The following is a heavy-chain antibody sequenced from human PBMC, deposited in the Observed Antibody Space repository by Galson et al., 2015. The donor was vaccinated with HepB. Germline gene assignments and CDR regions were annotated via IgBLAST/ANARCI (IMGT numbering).Heavy chain of an antibody. D-gene: IGHD3-10*01. CDR1: GFTFSSYA. CDR2: ISYDGSNK. J-gene: IGHJ3*02. CDR3: ARLHYYGSGSYRENLPRAHDAFEI. Sequence: SLRLSCAASGFTFSSYAMHWVRQAPGKGLEWVAVISYDGSNKYYADSVKGRFTISRDNSKNTLYLQMNSLRAEDTAVYYCARLHYYGSGSYRENLPRAHDAFEIWGQGTMVTVSS. V-gene: IGHV3-30-3*01.